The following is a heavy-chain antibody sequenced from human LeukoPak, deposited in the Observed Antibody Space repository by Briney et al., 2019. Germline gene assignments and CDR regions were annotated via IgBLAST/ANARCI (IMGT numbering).Heavy chain of an antibody. V-gene: IGHV2-70*11. CDR1: GFSLSSSGMC. CDR2: IDWDDDK. CDR3: ARIRLLQSSRNYYGMDV. D-gene: IGHD4-11*01. Sequence: SGPTLVNPTQTLTLTCTFSGFSLSSSGMCVSWIRHPPGKALEWLARIDWDDDKYYSTSLKARLTISKDTSKNQVVLTMTNMDPADTATYYCARIRLLQSSRNYYGMDVWGQGTTVTVSS. J-gene: IGHJ6*02.